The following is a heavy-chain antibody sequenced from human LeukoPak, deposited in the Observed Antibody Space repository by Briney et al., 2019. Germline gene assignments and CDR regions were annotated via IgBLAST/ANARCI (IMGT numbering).Heavy chain of an antibody. D-gene: IGHD3-22*01. CDR2: MSTRSSTI. J-gene: IGHJ4*02. CDR1: GFIFSSYG. V-gene: IGHV3-48*01. Sequence: PGGSLRLSCAASGFIFSSYGMNWVRRAPGKGLEWVSYMSTRSSTIYYADSVKGRFTISRDNAKTSLYLQMNSLRAEDTAVYYCARANYYDSSFLDYWGQGTLVTVSS. CDR3: ARANYYDSSFLDY.